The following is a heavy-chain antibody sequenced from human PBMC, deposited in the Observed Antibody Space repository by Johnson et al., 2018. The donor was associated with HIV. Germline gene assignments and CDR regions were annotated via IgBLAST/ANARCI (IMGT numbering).Heavy chain of an antibody. CDR2: INWNGGSP. D-gene: IGHD3-16*01. V-gene: IGHV3-20*04. CDR3: AKGFRGLGVPDAFDI. J-gene: IGHJ3*02. CDR1: RFIFDDYG. Sequence: VQLVESGGGVLRPGGSLRLSCEGFRFIFDDYGLSWVRQAPGKGLEWVSGINWNGGSPYYADSVKGRITISRDNSKNTLYLQMNSLRAEDTAVYYCAKGFRGLGVPDAFDIWGQGTMVTVSS.